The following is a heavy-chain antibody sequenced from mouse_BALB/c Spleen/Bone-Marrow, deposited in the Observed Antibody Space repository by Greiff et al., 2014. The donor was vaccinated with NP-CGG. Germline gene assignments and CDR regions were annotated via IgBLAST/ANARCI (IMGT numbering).Heavy chain of an antibody. D-gene: IGHD2-4*01. CDR3: ARMITTRGFDY. CDR2: LNPSNGHT. Sequence: QGQLKESGAELLKPGTSGRLSCKASGYTFTRYWVHWGKQRPGQGLEWIGELNPSNGHTNYNGKFKNKATVTVDKSSSTAYMQLSSLTSEDSAVYYCARMITTRGFDYWGQGTTLTVSS. CDR1: GYTFTRYW. V-gene: IGHV1S81*02. J-gene: IGHJ2*01.